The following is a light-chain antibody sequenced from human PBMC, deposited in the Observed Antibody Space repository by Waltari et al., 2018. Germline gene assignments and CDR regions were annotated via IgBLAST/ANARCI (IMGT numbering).Light chain of an antibody. Sequence: DIQMTQSPSTLSASVGDRVTITCRASQRINRWLAWEQQKPGEAPKVLNYDGSSLGSGVPSRFSGSGSGTEFTLTLHRLQPDCFATYYCQQPDNLPLTFGPGTKVEIK. CDR1: QRINRW. CDR3: QQPDNLPLT. J-gene: IGKJ3*01. V-gene: IGKV1-5*01. CDR2: DGS.